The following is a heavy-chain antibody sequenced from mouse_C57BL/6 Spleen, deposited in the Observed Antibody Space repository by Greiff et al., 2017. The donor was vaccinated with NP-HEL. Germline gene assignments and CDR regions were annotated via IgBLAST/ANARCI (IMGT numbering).Heavy chain of an antibody. J-gene: IGHJ2*01. CDR1: GYTFTSYT. V-gene: IGHV1-4*01. CDR3: ARGDYYEYRYYVDY. D-gene: IGHD2-4*01. CDR2: INPSSGYT. Sequence: QVQLKESGAELARPGASVKMSCKASGYTFTSYTMHWVKQRPGQGLEWIGYINPSSGYTKYNQKFKDKATLAADKSSSTAYMQLSSLTSEDSAVYYCARGDYYEYRYYVDYWGQGTTLTVSS.